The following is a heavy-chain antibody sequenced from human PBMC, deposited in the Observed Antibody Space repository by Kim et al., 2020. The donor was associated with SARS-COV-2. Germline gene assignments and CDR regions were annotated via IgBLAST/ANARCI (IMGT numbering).Heavy chain of an antibody. D-gene: IGHD6-19*01. V-gene: IGHV3-30*18. CDR3: AKDRDSSGPRFDY. J-gene: IGHJ4*02. CDR2: ISYDGSNK. Sequence: GRSLRLSCAASGFTFSSYGMHWVRQAPGKGLEWVAVISYDGSNKYYADSVKGRFTISRDNSKNTLYLQMNSLRAEDTAVYYCAKDRDSSGPRFDYWGQGT. CDR1: GFTFSSYG.